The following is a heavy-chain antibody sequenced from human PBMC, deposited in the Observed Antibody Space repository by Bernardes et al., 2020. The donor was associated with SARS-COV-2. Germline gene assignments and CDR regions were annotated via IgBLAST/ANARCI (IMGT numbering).Heavy chain of an antibody. CDR3: TRMSGGSPRGVFHHYYFYCFDV. J-gene: IGHJ6*02. CDR1: GFTFSGSA. Sequence: GGSLRLSCAASGFTFSGSAMHWVRQASGKGLEWVGHIRSKANNYATAYAASMKGRFTISRDDSKNTVYLQMNSLETDDTAVYYCTRMSGGSPRGVFHHYYFYCFDVCGQGTTVTVSS. D-gene: IGHD1-26*01. CDR2: IRSKANNYAT. V-gene: IGHV3-73*01.